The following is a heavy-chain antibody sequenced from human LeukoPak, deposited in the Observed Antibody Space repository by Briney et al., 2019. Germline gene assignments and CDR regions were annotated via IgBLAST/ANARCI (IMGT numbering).Heavy chain of an antibody. J-gene: IGHJ5*02. V-gene: IGHV1-46*01. D-gene: IGHD3-10*01. CDR2: INPSGGST. CDR3: AREMRDYYGSGSPNWFDP. CDR1: GYTFTSYY. Sequence: EASVKVSCKASGYTFTSYYMHWVRQAPGQGLEWMGIINPSGGSTSYAQKFQGRVTMTRDTSISTAYMELTRLRSDDTAVYYCAREMRDYYGSGSPNWFDPWGQGTLVTVSS.